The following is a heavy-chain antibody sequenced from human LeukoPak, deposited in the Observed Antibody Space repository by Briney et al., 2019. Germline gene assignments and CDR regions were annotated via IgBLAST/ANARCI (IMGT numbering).Heavy chain of an antibody. V-gene: IGHV1-3*03. CDR1: GYTFTDYF. Sequence: ASVKVSCKASGYTFTDYFIHWVRQAPGQRLEWMGWINAGNGNTKYSQEFQGRVTITRDTSASTAYMELSSLRSEDMAVYYCAREDSYSSSSAFDYWGQGTLVTVSS. CDR2: INAGNGNT. D-gene: IGHD6-6*01. J-gene: IGHJ4*02. CDR3: AREDSYSSSSAFDY.